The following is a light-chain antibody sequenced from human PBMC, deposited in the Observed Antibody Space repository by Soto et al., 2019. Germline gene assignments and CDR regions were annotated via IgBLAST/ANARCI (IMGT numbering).Light chain of an antibody. J-gene: IGLJ1*01. CDR3: SSYTSSSLYV. V-gene: IGLV2-14*03. CDR2: DVS. CDR1: SSDVGGYDY. Sequence: QSVLTQPASVSGSPGQSITISCTGTSSDVGGYDYVSWYQHHPGKAPKLMIYDVSNRPSGVSNRFSGSKSGNTASLTISGLQAEDEAEYYCSSYTSSSLYVXGTGTKVT.